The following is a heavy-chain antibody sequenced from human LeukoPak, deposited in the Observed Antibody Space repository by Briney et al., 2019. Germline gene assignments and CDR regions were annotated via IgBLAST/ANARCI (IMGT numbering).Heavy chain of an antibody. CDR3: ARDPSFTYCGGDCYLFDY. CDR2: INPNSGGT. J-gene: IGHJ4*02. CDR1: GYTFTGYY. V-gene: IGHV1-2*02. Sequence: ASVKVSCKASGYTFTGYYMHWVRQAPGQGLEWMGWINPNSGGTNYAQKLQGRVTMTTDTSTSTAYMELRSLRSDDTAVYYCARDPSFTYCGGDCYLFDYWGQGTLVTVSS. D-gene: IGHD2-21*01.